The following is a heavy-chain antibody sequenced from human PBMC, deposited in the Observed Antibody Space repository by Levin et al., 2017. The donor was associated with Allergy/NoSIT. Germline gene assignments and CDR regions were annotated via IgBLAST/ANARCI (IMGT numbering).Heavy chain of an antibody. J-gene: IGHJ3*02. CDR1: GFIFSSYS. CDR3: AKGYSSGRGAFDI. Sequence: SGGSLRLSCAASGFIFSSYSMNWVRQAPGKGLEWVSYISSSSSSIDYADSVKGRFTISRDNAKNSLYLQMNSLRGEETAVYYCAKGYSSGRGAFDIWGKGKMVTVSS. D-gene: IGHD6-19*01. V-gene: IGHV3-48*01. CDR2: ISSSSSSI.